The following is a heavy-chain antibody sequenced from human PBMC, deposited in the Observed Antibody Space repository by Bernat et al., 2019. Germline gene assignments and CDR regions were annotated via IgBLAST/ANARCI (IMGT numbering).Heavy chain of an antibody. J-gene: IGHJ3*02. CDR3: ATPPGYTSGWSAGSDAFDI. CDR1: RGKGSSYA. CDR2: IRGNGGRR. Sequence: EGEGGEEGGGGGEPGGGRRRGGEGGRGKGSSYAMSWVREGGGKGGEGGSAIRGNGGRRYEADSVKGRFTISRDNSKDTLYLQMNSLSPEDMAVYSCATPPGYTSGWSAGSDAFDIWGRGTMVTVSS. D-gene: IGHD6-19*01. V-gene: IGHV3-23*04.